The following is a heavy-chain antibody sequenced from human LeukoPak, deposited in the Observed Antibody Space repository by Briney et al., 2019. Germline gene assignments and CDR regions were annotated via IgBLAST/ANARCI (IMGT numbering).Heavy chain of an antibody. Sequence: GGSLRLSCAASEFTFRSYAMHWVRQAPGKGLEWVALISYDANNKNYADSVKGRFTISRDNSKNTLYLQMNSLSAEDTAVYYCARAGITAVGGDAFDIWGQGTVVTVSS. CDR3: ARAGITAVGGDAFDI. CDR2: ISYDANNK. D-gene: IGHD6-13*01. CDR1: EFTFRSYA. V-gene: IGHV3-30*04. J-gene: IGHJ3*02.